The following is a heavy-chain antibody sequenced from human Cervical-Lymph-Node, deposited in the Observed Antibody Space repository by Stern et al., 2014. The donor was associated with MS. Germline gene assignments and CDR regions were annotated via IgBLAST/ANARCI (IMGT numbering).Heavy chain of an antibody. CDR1: GYSLTDLS. CDR2: FDPDDAET. J-gene: IGHJ3*02. D-gene: IGHD4-17*01. CDR3: VRYGDYVDAFDM. V-gene: IGHV1-24*01. Sequence: VQLLESGAEVKKPGASVKVSCKGSGYSLTDLSMHWVRQPPGKGLEWMGGFDPDDAETIYAQQFQGRLTMTEDTSADTAYMELSSLRSEDTAVYYCVRYGDYVDAFDMWGQGTMVTVSS.